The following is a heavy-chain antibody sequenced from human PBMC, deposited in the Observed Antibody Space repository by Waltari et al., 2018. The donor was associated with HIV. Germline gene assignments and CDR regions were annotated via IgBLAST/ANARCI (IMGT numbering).Heavy chain of an antibody. CDR2: IKQDGSEK. D-gene: IGHD6-6*01. CDR3: ARDAYSSSVAWFDP. V-gene: IGHV3-7*01. CDR1: GFTFGSYW. Sequence: EVQLVESGGGLVQPGGSLRLSCAASGFTFGSYWMSWVREAQGKGLEWVANIKQDGSEKYYVDSVKGRFTISRDNAKNSLYLQMNSLRAEDTAVYYCARDAYSSSVAWFDPWGQGTLVTVSS. J-gene: IGHJ5*02.